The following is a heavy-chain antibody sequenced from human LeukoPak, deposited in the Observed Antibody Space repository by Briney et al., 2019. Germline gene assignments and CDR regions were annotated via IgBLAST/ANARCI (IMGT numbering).Heavy chain of an antibody. V-gene: IGHV3-23*01. J-gene: IGHJ4*02. CDR2: ISDTGRLS. CDR3: AKVGTTHIRSYFDL. D-gene: IGHD1-14*01. CDR1: GFTFSSSA. Sequence: GGSLRLSCAASGFTFSSSAMSWVRQAPGKGLEWVAAISDTGRLSYCADSVNGRFTVSRDNSNNTLYLQVNSLRAEDTAVYYCAKVGTTHIRSYFDLWGQGTLVTVSS.